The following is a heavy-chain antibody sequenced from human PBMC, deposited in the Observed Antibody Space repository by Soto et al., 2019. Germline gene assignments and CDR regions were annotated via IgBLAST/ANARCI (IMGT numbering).Heavy chain of an antibody. CDR3: ARDPVDSSSPYYYYGMDV. J-gene: IGHJ6*02. CDR1: GYTFTGYY. Sequence: ASVKVSCKASGYTFTGYYMHWVRQAPGQGLEWMGWINPNSGGTNYAQKFQGRVTMTRDTSISTAYMELSRLRSDDTAMYYCARDPVDSSSPYYYYGMDVWGQGTTVTVSS. CDR2: INPNSGGT. D-gene: IGHD6-6*01. V-gene: IGHV1-2*02.